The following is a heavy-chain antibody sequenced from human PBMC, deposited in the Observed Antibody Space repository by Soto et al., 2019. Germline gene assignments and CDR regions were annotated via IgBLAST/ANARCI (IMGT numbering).Heavy chain of an antibody. J-gene: IGHJ4*02. Sequence: PWESLKISCKGSGYSFTSYWIGWVRQMPGKGLEWMGIIYPGDSDTRYSPSFQGQVTISADKSISTAYLQWSSLKASDTAMYYCARRYSAYDTGGIYFGYWGQGSLVTVSS. CDR2: IYPGDSDT. D-gene: IGHD5-12*01. CDR3: ARRYSAYDTGGIYFGY. CDR1: GYSFTSYW. V-gene: IGHV5-51*01.